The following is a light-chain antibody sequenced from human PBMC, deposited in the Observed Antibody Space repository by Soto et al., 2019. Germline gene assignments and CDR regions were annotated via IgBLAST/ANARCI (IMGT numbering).Light chain of an antibody. CDR3: LQHNSYPWT. CDR2: AAS. Sequence: DIQLTQSPSFVSSSVGDRVTITGRASQGISSYLAWYQQKPGKAPKLLIYAASTLQSGVPSRFSGSGSGTEFTLTISSLQPEDFATYYCLQHNSYPWTFGQGTKVDIK. CDR1: QGISSY. V-gene: IGKV1-9*01. J-gene: IGKJ1*01.